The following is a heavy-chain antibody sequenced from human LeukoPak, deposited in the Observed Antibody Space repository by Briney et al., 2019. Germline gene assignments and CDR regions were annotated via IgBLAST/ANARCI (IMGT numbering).Heavy chain of an antibody. V-gene: IGHV3-7*01. Sequence: GGSLTLSREASGFTFSGSWMSWVRQAPGKGLEWVASINPDGSQKLYVDSVKGRFTISRDNTKSSLYLQMNSLGAEDTAMYYCAKLLGTATTYDSWGQGTRVTVSS. CDR2: INPDGSQK. CDR1: GFTFSGSW. D-gene: IGHD5-24*01. CDR3: AKLLGTATTYDS. J-gene: IGHJ4*02.